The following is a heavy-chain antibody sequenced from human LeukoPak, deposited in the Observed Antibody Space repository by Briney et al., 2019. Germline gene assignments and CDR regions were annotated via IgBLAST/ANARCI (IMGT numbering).Heavy chain of an antibody. D-gene: IGHD3-22*01. CDR3: ASHYDSSGYYFRN. CDR1: GFTFSNYW. V-gene: IGHV3-74*01. CDR2: INSDGSST. Sequence: GGSLRLSCAASGFTFSNYWMHWVRQTPVKGLVWVSRINSDGSSTNYADSVRGRFTISRDNAQNTLYLQMNSLRAEDTAVYYCASHYDSSGYYFRNWGQGTLVTVSS. J-gene: IGHJ4*02.